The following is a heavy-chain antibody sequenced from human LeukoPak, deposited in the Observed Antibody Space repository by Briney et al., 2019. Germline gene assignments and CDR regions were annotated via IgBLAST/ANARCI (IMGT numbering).Heavy chain of an antibody. V-gene: IGHV3-30-3*01. CDR3: ARDSAVATYYGVDV. CDR2: ISYDGSNK. Sequence: PGGSLRLSCAASGFTFSSYAMHWVRQAPGKGLEWVAVISYDGSNKYYADSVKGRFTISRDNSKNTLYLQMNSLRAEDTAVYYCARDSAVATYYGVDVWGQGTTVTVS. D-gene: IGHD6-19*01. J-gene: IGHJ6*02. CDR1: GFTFSSYA.